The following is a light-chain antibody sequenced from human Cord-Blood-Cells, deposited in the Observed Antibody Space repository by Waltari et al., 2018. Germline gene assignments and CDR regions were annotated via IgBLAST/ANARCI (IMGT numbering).Light chain of an antibody. CDR1: SSDVGSFNL. CDR3: CSYAGSSTYV. J-gene: IGLJ1*01. V-gene: IGLV2-23*02. CDR2: EVS. Sequence: QSALTQPASVSGSPGQSITISCTGTSSDVGSFNLVSWYQQHPGKAPKLMIYEVSKRTSGVSTRFSGSKSGNTASLTISGLQAEDESDYYCCSYAGSSTYVFGTGTKVTVL.